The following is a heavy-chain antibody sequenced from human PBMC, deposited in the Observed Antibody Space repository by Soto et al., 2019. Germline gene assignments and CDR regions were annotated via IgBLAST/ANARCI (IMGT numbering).Heavy chain of an antibody. CDR2: ISYDGSNK. D-gene: IGHD2-15*01. CDR3: ARAGGVWQLPWFDP. CDR1: GFTFSSYA. Sequence: QVQLVESGGGVVQPGRSLRLSCAASGFTFSSYAMHWVRQAPGKGLEWVAVISYDGSNKYYADSVKGRLTITRDNSQNTLHLQLSSLRAEDTAVYYCARAGGVWQLPWFDPWGQGTLVTVSS. J-gene: IGHJ5*02. V-gene: IGHV3-30-3*01.